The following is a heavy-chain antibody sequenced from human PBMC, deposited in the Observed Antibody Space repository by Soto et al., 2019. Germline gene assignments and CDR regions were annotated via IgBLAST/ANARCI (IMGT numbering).Heavy chain of an antibody. Sequence: PGGSLRLSCAASGFIFSDYWMNWVRQAPGKGLEWVANIKEDGSEKYYVDSVKGRFTISRDNAKNSLYLQMNSLRGEDTAVYYCAKIGSSTWYTWAFNVWGQGTMVTVSS. D-gene: IGHD6-13*01. V-gene: IGHV3-7*01. CDR2: IKEDGSEK. J-gene: IGHJ3*01. CDR3: AKIGSSTWYTWAFNV. CDR1: GFIFSDYW.